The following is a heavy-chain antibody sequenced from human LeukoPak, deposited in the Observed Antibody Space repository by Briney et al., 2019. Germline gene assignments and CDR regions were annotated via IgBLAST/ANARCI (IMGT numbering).Heavy chain of an antibody. CDR2: FDPEDGET. Sequence: ASVTVSCKVSGYTLTELSMHWVRQAPGKGREGMGGFDPEDGETIYEQKFQGRVTMTEDTSTDTAYMELSSLRSEDTAVYYCATRSMLDFDYWGQGTLVTVSS. J-gene: IGHJ4*02. D-gene: IGHD2-8*01. CDR3: ATRSMLDFDY. V-gene: IGHV1-24*01. CDR1: GYTLTELS.